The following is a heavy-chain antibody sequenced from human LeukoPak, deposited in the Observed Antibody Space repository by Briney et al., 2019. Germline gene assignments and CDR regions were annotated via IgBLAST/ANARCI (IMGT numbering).Heavy chain of an antibody. CDR1: GFTFSSYS. V-gene: IGHV3-21*01. D-gene: IGHD1-14*01. Sequence: PGGSLRLSCAASGFTFSSYSMNGVRQAPGKGREWGSSISSSMSYIYYADSVRGRFTISRDNAKNSLYLQMNSLRAEDTAVYYCARDPPLRIHYSAFAIWGEGTMVTVSS. J-gene: IGHJ3*02. CDR3: ARDPPLRIHYSAFAI. CDR2: ISSSMSYI.